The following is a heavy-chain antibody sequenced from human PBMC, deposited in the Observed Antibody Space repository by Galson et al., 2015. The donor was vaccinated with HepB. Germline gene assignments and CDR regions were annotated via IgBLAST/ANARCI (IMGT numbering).Heavy chain of an antibody. CDR3: TRVALVAVVDSTLNNWFAP. J-gene: IGHJ5*02. Sequence: SVKVSCKASGYNFPTFSITWVRQAPGQGLEWMGLITAYNQDKNYAQHLQGRVTMTTDTSTSKAYMELRSLRSYDTDVYYCTRVALVAVVDSTLNNWFAPCGQGTLITVSS. CDR2: ITAYNQDK. D-gene: IGHD2-15*01. V-gene: IGHV1-18*01. CDR1: GYNFPTFS.